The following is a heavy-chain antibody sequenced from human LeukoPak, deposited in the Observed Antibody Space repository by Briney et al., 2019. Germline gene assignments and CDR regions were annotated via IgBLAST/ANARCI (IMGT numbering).Heavy chain of an antibody. CDR2: ISGSGGST. J-gene: IGHJ4*02. CDR1: GFTFSSHA. Sequence: GGSLRLSCAASGFTFSSHAMSWVRQAPGKGLEWVSAISGSGGSTYYADSVKGRFTISRDNSKNTLYLQMNSLRAEDTAVYYCAKDSSGWPRVYYFDYWGQGTLVTVSS. CDR3: AKDSSGWPRVYYFDY. D-gene: IGHD6-19*01. V-gene: IGHV3-23*01.